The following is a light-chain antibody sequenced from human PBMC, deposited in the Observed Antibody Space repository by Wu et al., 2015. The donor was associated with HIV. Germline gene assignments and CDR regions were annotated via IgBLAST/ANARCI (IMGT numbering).Light chain of an antibody. J-gene: IGKJ1*01. CDR3: QHYDTSPRHT. Sequence: EIVLTQSPATLSLSPGERATLSCRASQSINTYLAWYQHKPGQAPRLLIYHASNRATAIPDRFSGSGSGTDFTLTISRLEPEDFAVYYCQHYDTSPRHTFGQGTRLEVK. CDR1: QSINTY. CDR2: HAS. V-gene: IGKV3-11*01.